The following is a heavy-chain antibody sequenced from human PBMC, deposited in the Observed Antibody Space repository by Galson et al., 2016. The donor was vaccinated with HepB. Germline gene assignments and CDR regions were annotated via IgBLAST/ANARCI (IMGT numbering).Heavy chain of an antibody. Sequence: SLRLSCAASGFTFSDYYMSWIRQAPGKGLEWVSYISSSGLSIIKYADSVKGLFTISRDNAKNSVYLHMISLTPEDTAVYYCARGASGSLRLAQVNFDYWGQGALVTVSS. J-gene: IGHJ4*02. CDR2: ISSSGLSII. CDR3: ARGASGSLRLAQVNFDY. V-gene: IGHV3-11*01. D-gene: IGHD6-6*01. CDR1: GFTFSDYY.